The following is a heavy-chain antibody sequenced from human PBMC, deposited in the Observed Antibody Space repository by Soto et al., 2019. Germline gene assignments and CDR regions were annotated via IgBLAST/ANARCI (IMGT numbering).Heavy chain of an antibody. D-gene: IGHD4-17*01. V-gene: IGHV3-23*01. CDR1: GFTFSSYA. CDR2: ISGSGGST. J-gene: IGHJ4*02. Sequence: GGSLRLSCAASGFTFSSYAMSWVRQAPGKGLEWVSAISGSGGSTYYADSVKGRFTISRDNSKNTLYLQMNSLRAEDTAVYYSAKYGDYVRKRYYFDYWGQGTLVTVSS. CDR3: AKYGDYVRKRYYFDY.